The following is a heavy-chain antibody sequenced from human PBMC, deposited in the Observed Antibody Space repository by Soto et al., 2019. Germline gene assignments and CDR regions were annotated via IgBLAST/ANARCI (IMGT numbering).Heavy chain of an antibody. CDR2: IYYSGST. CDR3: ARVGFDRITDYYYYMDV. V-gene: IGHV4-59*12. Sequence: PSETLSLTCTVSGGSISSYYWNWIRQPPGKGLEWMGYIYYSGSTNYNPSLKSRVTISVDTSKNQFSLKLSSVTAADTAVYYCARVGFDRITDYYYYMDVWGKGTTVTVSS. D-gene: IGHD6-25*01. J-gene: IGHJ6*03. CDR1: GGSISSYY.